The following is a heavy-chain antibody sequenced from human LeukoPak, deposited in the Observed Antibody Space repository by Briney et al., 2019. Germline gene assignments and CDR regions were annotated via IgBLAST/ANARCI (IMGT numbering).Heavy chain of an antibody. J-gene: IGHJ4*02. CDR2: IKQDGSEK. CDR1: GFTFSSYW. Sequence: GGSLRLSCAASGFTFSSYWMSWVRQAPGKGLEWVANIKQDGSEKYYVDSVKGRFTISRDNAKNSLYLQMNSLSAEDTAVYYCAREGYSHLVYYFDYWGQGTLVTVSS. CDR3: AREGYSHLVYYFDY. D-gene: IGHD6-13*01. V-gene: IGHV3-7*01.